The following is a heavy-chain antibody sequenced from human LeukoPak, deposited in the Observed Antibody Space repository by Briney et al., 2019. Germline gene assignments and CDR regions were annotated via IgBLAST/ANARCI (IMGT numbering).Heavy chain of an antibody. D-gene: IGHD6-19*01. CDR2: MNPNSGNT. Sequence: ASVKVSCKASGYTFTSYDINWVRQATGQGLEWMGWMNPNSGNTGYAQKFQGRVTITRNTSISTAYMELSSLRSEDTAVYYCARGIYSSGVAGTRNGYYYYYMDVWGKGTTVTVSS. J-gene: IGHJ6*03. CDR3: ARGIYSSGVAGTRNGYYYYYMDV. CDR1: GYTFTSYD. V-gene: IGHV1-8*03.